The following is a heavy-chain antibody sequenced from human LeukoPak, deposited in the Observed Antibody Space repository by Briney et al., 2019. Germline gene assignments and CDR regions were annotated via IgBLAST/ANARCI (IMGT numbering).Heavy chain of an antibody. CDR3: ARWGPRYYDSNGDQFDP. V-gene: IGHV4-39*07. Sequence: SETLSLTCTVSGGSISSSSYYWGWIRQPPGKGLEWIGSIYYSGSTYYNPSLKSRVTISVDTSKNQFSLKLSSVTAADTAVYYCARWGPRYYDSNGDQFDPWGQGTLVTVSS. J-gene: IGHJ5*02. D-gene: IGHD3-22*01. CDR2: IYYSGST. CDR1: GGSISSSSYY.